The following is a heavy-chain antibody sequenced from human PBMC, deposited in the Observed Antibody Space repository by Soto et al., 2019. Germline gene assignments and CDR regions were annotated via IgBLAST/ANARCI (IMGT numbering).Heavy chain of an antibody. CDR2: ISGSGGST. J-gene: IGHJ6*02. CDR1: GFTFSSYA. Sequence: GESLKISCAASGFTFSSYAMSWVRQAPGKGLEWVSAISGSGGSTYYADSVKGRFTISRDNSKNTLYLQMNSLRAEDTAVYYCAKVAVMDYYYYGMDVWGQGTTVTVSS. V-gene: IGHV3-23*01. D-gene: IGHD2-21*01. CDR3: AKVAVMDYYYYGMDV.